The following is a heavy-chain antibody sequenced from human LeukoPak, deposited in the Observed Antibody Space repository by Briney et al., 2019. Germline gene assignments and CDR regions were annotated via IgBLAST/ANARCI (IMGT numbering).Heavy chain of an antibody. CDR1: GYTFTSYY. CDR2: INPSGGST. V-gene: IGHV1-46*01. J-gene: IGHJ4*02. Sequence: ASVKVSCKASGYTFTSYYMRWVRQAPGQGLEWMGIINPSGGSTSYAQKFQDRVTMTRDTSTSTVYMELSSLRSEDTAVYYCARDLTPSNYYDSSGYYQDYWGQGTLVTVSS. D-gene: IGHD3-22*01. CDR3: ARDLTPSNYYDSSGYYQDY.